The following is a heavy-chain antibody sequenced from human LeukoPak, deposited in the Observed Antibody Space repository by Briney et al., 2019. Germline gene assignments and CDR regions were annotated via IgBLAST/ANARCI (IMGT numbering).Heavy chain of an antibody. D-gene: IGHD3-9*01. J-gene: IGHJ4*02. CDR2: INHSGST. Sequence: SETLSLTCAVYGVSFSGYYWSWIRQPPGKGLEWIGEINHSGSTNYNPSLKSRVTISVDTSKNQFSLKLSSVTAADTAVYYCARGGVLRYFDWLPPHYYFDYWGQGTLVTVSS. CDR1: GVSFSGYY. V-gene: IGHV4-34*01. CDR3: ARGGVLRYFDWLPPHYYFDY.